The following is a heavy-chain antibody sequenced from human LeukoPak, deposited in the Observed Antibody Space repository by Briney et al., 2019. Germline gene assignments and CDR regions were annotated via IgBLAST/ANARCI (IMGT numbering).Heavy chain of an antibody. D-gene: IGHD2-2*02. CDR3: ARSGVYCSSTSCYTGSFDY. J-gene: IGHJ4*02. Sequence: ASVKVSCKASGYTFTSSGISWVRQAPGQGLEWMGWISADNGNTNYAQKLQGRVTMTADTSTSTAYMELRSLRSDDTAVYYCARSGVYCSSTSCYTGSFDYWGQGALVTVSS. CDR1: GYTFTSSG. V-gene: IGHV1-18*01. CDR2: ISADNGNT.